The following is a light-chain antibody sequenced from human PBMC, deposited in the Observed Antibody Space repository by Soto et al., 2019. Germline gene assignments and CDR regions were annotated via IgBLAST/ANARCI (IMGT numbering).Light chain of an antibody. J-gene: IGLJ2*01. CDR1: SSDLGGYNY. CDR2: GVS. Sequence: QSALTQPASVSGSPGQSITISCTGPSSDLGGYNYVSWYQQYPGKAPKLMIFGVSDRPSGVSNRFSGSKSGTTASLTISGLQAEDEADYCCSSYKTSSTVVVFGGGTQLTVL. V-gene: IGLV2-14*01. CDR3: SSYKTSSTVVV.